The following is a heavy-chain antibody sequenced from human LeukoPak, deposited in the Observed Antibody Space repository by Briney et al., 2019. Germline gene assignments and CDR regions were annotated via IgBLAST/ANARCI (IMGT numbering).Heavy chain of an antibody. CDR1: GFTFSSYE. CDR3: ARINYSSSWYALPDY. D-gene: IGHD6-13*01. V-gene: IGHV3-48*03. J-gene: IGHJ4*02. CDR2: ISSSGSTI. Sequence: GGSLRLSCAASGFTFSSYEMNWVRQAPGKGLEWVSYISSSGSTIYYADSVKGRFTISRDNAKNSLYLQMNSLRAEDTAVYCCARINYSSSWYALPDYWGQGTLVTVSS.